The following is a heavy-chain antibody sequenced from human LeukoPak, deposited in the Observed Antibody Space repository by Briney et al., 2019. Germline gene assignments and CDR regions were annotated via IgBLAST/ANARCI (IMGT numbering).Heavy chain of an antibody. Sequence: GALRLSCAASGFTFSSNAMSWVRQAPGKGLEWVSGTSGSGGATYYADSVKGRSSISRDNSKNTLYLQMNSLRAEDTAIYYCAKSPQWLVPSWFDPWGQGTLVTVSS. CDR2: TSGSGGAT. V-gene: IGHV3-23*01. CDR3: AKSPQWLVPSWFDP. CDR1: GFTFSSNA. D-gene: IGHD6-19*01. J-gene: IGHJ5*02.